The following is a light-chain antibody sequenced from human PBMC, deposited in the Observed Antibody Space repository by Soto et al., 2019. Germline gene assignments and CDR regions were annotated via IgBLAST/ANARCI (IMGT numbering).Light chain of an antibody. Sequence: DIQMTQSPSSVSASVGDTVTITCRASQDINSRLAWFQQQPGRPPKYVIQAATMLQSGFPSRFAGSGSGTDFTLTISSLEPEDSAVYYCQQRFNWPRTFGQGTKVDIK. CDR2: AAT. V-gene: IGKV1-12*01. CDR3: QQRFNWPRT. J-gene: IGKJ1*01. CDR1: QDINSR.